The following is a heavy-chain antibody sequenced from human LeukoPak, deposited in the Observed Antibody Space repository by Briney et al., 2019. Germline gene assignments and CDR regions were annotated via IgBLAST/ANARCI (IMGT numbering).Heavy chain of an antibody. V-gene: IGHV1-69*05. Sequence: SVKVSCKASGGTFSSYAISWVRQAPGQGLEWLGGIIPIFGTANYAQKFQGRVTITTDESTSTAYMELSSLRSEDTAVYYCARDLSGWFDPWGQGTLVTVSS. J-gene: IGHJ5*02. CDR1: GGTFSSYA. CDR3: ARDLSGWFDP. CDR2: IIPIFGTA.